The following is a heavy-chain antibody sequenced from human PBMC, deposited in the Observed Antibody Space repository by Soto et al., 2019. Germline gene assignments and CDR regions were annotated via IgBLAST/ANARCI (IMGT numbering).Heavy chain of an antibody. Sequence: QVQLVESGGGVVQPGRSLRLSCAASGFTFSSYGMHWVRQAPGKGLEWVAVIWYDGSNKYYADSVKGRFTISRDNSKNTLYLQMNRLRAEDTAVYYCARDGCSGGSGYSVGYWGQGTLGTVYS. CDR1: GFTFSSYG. J-gene: IGHJ4*02. CDR3: ARDGCSGGSGYSVGY. V-gene: IGHV3-33*01. CDR2: IWYDGSNK. D-gene: IGHD2-15*01.